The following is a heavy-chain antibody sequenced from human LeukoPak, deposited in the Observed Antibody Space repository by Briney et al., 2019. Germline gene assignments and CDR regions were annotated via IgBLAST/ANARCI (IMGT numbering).Heavy chain of an antibody. Sequence: GRSLRLSCAASGFTFDDYAMHWVRQAPGKGLEWVSGISWNSGSIGYADSVKGRFTISRDNSKNTLYLQMNSLRAEDTAVYYCAKEVFEGGFDYWGQGTLVTVSS. D-gene: IGHD3-16*01. CDR2: ISWNSGSI. V-gene: IGHV3-9*01. CDR3: AKEVFEGGFDY. CDR1: GFTFDDYA. J-gene: IGHJ4*02.